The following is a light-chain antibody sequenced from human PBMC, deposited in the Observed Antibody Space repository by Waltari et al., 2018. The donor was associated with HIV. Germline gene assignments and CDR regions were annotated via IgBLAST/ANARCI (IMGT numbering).Light chain of an antibody. V-gene: IGLV6-57*04. CDR3: QSYDTTNHLI. CDR1: SGTIASNS. CDR2: EDT. Sequence: FMLTQPHSMSASPGTTVTISCTRSSGTIASNSVQWYQPRPGGAPTTVVFEDTQRPSGVPERFSGSIDSSSNSASRTISGLKTEDEADYYCQSYDTTNHLIFGGGTKVTVL. J-gene: IGLJ2*01.